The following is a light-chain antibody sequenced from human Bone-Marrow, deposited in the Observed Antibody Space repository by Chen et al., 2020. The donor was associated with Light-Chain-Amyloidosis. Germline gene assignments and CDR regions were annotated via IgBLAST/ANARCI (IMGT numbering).Light chain of an antibody. CDR3: AAWDDSLSGV. J-gene: IGLJ3*02. Sequence: QSVLTQPPSASGTTGQRVTISCSGSSSNIGSNYVYWYQQLPGMAPKLLIYRNNQRPSGVPDRFSGSKSGNSASLAISGLRSEDEADYYCAAWDDSLSGVFGGGTKLTVL. V-gene: IGLV1-47*01. CDR2: RNN. CDR1: SSNIGSNY.